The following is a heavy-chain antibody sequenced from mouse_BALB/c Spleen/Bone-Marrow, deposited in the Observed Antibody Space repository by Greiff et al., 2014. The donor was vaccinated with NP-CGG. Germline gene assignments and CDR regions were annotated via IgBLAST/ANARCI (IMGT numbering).Heavy chain of an antibody. J-gene: IGHJ2*01. Sequence: VQLQQSGAELARPGASVKLSCKASGYTFTSYWMQGVKQRPGQGLEWIGAIYPGDGDTRYTQKFKGKATLTADKSSSTAYMQLSSLASEDSAVYYCARSDYDAFDYWGQGTTLTVSS. CDR2: IYPGDGDT. V-gene: IGHV1-87*01. CDR1: GYTFTSYW. CDR3: ARSDYDAFDY. D-gene: IGHD2-4*01.